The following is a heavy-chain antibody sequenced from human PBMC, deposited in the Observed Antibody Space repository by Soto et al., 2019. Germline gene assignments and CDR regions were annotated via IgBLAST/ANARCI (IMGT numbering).Heavy chain of an antibody. V-gene: IGHV4-59*01. CDR3: ARSFGVVIRSPDAFDI. D-gene: IGHD3-3*01. CDR1: GGSISSYY. J-gene: IGHJ3*02. CDR2: IYYSGST. Sequence: SETLSLTCTVSGGSISSYYWSWIRQPPGKGLEWIGYIYYSGSTNYSPSLKSRVTISVDTSKNQFSLKLSSVTAADTAVYYCARSFGVVIRSPDAFDIWGQGTMVTVSS.